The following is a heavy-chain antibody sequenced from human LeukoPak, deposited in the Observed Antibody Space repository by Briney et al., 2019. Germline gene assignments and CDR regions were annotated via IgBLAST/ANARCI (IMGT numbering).Heavy chain of an antibody. CDR3: ARQRYFNY. J-gene: IGHJ4*02. V-gene: IGHV4-59*08. CDR2: IYSGST. Sequence: SETLSLTCTVSGGSISGYYWSWIRQPPGKGLEWIGYIYSGSTSYNPSLNSRVTISVDTSKNQFSLKLSSVTAADTAVYYCARQRYFNYWGQGTLVTVSS. CDR1: GGSISGYY.